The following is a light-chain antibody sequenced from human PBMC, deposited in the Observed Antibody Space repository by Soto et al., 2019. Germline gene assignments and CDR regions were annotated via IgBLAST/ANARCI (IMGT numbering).Light chain of an antibody. CDR3: VLYMGRGVPE. V-gene: IGLV8-61*01. J-gene: IGLJ2*01. CDR1: SGSVSSDHY. Sequence: QTVVTQEPSLSVSPGGTVTLTCGLNSGSVSSDHYPSWYQQTPGQAPRTLVFSTDIRSPGVPDRFSGSILGKKAALTITGAQADDESTYFCVLYMGRGVPEFGGGTKLTVL. CDR2: STD.